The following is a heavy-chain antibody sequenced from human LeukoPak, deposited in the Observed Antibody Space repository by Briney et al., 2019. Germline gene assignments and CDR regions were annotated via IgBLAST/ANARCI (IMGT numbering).Heavy chain of an antibody. CDR1: GGTFSSYA. J-gene: IGHJ4*02. CDR3: AGDSSGWYYFDY. Sequence: SVKVSCKASGGTFSSYAISWVRQAPGQGLEWMGGIIPIFGTANYAQKFQGRVTITADESTSTAYMELSSLRSEDTAVYYCAGDSSGWYYFDYWGQGTLVTVSS. D-gene: IGHD6-19*01. V-gene: IGHV1-69*13. CDR2: IIPIFGTA.